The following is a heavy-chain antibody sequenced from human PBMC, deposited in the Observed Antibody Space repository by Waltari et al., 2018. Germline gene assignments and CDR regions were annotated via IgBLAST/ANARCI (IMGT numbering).Heavy chain of an antibody. D-gene: IGHD2-21*01. J-gene: IGHJ6*03. CDR1: GGSISSYY. CDR3: AGSVVAEYYYYMDV. V-gene: IGHV4-59*01. Sequence: QVQLQESGPGLVKPSETLSLTCTVSGGSISSYYWSWLRQPPGKGLEWIGYIYYSGSTNYNPSLKSRVTISVDTSKNQFSLKLSSVTAADTAVYYCAGSVVAEYYYYMDVWGKGTTVTISS. CDR2: IYYSGST.